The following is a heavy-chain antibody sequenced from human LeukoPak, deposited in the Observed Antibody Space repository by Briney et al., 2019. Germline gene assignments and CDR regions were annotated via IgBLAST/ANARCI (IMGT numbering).Heavy chain of an antibody. J-gene: IGHJ5*02. CDR2: ISGVGRT. CDR1: GFSVSSNY. Sequence: GGSLRLSCAASGFSVSSNYMSWVRQAPGKGLEWVSSISGVGRTSYADSVKGRFTISRDNSRSTLYLQMDSLRPEDTALYYCARSGYYYDSSGSSSWGQGTLVTVSS. CDR3: ARSGYYYDSSGSSS. D-gene: IGHD3-22*01. V-gene: IGHV3-66*01.